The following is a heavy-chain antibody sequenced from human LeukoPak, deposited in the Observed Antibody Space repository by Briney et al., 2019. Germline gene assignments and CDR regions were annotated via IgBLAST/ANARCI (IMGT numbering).Heavy chain of an antibody. CDR1: GFTFTDSA. J-gene: IGHJ2*01. V-gene: IGHV3-73*01. Sequence: GGSLRLSCAASGFTFTDSAMHWVRQASGKGLEWVGRIRNKPNNYATAYAASVKGRFTISRDDSKNTAFLQMNSLETEDTAVYYCTRRPFGGNASPYWYFDLWGRGTLVTDSS. D-gene: IGHD4-23*01. CDR2: IRNKPNNYAT. CDR3: TRRPFGGNASPYWYFDL.